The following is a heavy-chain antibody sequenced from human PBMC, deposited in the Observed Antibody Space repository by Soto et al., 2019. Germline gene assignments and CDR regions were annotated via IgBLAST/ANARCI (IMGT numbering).Heavy chain of an antibody. CDR3: ARQGSSSYAGY. CDR1: GYSFISYW. J-gene: IGHJ4*02. D-gene: IGHD6-13*01. Sequence: GESLKISCKGVGYSFISYWIGLVRQMPGQGLEWMGIIYPGDSDTRYRPSFEGQVTISADRTISTAYLQWSSVKASDTAVYYCARQGSSSYAGYWGQGTRVTVSS. V-gene: IGHV5-51*01. CDR2: IYPGDSDT.